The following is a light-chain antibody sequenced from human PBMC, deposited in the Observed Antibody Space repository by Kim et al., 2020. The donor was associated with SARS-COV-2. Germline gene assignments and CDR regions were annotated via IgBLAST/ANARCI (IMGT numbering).Light chain of an antibody. CDR3: NSWDSSGDRVI. V-gene: IGLV3-19*01. CDR1: SRRTSL. J-gene: IGLJ2*01. CDR2: DKN. Sequence: LRQTVQTTCQAGSRRTSLASWFQQRPGQAPELLIYDKNHRPSRVADRFSGSSSGNTASLTITGAQAEDEAVYYCNSWDSSGDRVIFGGGTKLTVL.